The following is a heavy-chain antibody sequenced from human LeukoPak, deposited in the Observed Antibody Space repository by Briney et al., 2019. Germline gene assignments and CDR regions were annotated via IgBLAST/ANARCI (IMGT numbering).Heavy chain of an antibody. Sequence: SETLSLTCTVSGYSISSGYYWGWIRQPPGKGLEWIGSIYHSGCTYYNPSLKSRVTISVDTSKNQFSLKLSSVTAADTAVYYCARVRNSGFRYVDSWGQGTLVTVSS. J-gene: IGHJ4*02. CDR1: GYSISSGYY. CDR3: ARVRNSGFRYVDS. CDR2: IYHSGCT. V-gene: IGHV4-38-2*02. D-gene: IGHD5-12*01.